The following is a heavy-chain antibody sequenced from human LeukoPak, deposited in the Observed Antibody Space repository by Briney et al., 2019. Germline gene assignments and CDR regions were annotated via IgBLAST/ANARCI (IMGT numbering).Heavy chain of an antibody. CDR2: ISHSGST. D-gene: IGHD6-19*01. Sequence: SETLSLTCSVSGNSISSGYYWGWIRQPPGKGLKWIGSISHSGSTYYNPSLKSRVTISVDTSKNQFSLKLSSVTAADTAVYYCARGQARLSWFDPWGQGTLVTVSS. J-gene: IGHJ5*02. V-gene: IGHV4-38-2*02. CDR3: ARGQARLSWFDP. CDR1: GNSISSGYY.